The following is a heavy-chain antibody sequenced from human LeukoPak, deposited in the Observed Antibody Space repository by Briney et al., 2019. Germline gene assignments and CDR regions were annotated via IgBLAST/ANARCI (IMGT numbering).Heavy chain of an antibody. CDR3: ARMLISSGYYVDS. J-gene: IGHJ4*02. CDR2: IYSGGTT. CDR1: GFTVSSNY. Sequence: GGSLRLSCAASGFTVSSNYTSWVRQAPGKGLEWVSVIYSGGTTYYADSVKGRFTISRDISKNTLYLQMDSLRVEDTAVYYCARMLISSGYYVDSWGQGTLVTVSS. D-gene: IGHD3-22*01. V-gene: IGHV3-53*01.